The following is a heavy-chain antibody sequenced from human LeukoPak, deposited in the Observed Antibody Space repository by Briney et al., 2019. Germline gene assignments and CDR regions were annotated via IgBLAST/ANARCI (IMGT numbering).Heavy chain of an antibody. D-gene: IGHD3-22*01. CDR2: ISASDGNT. CDR3: AKDDYDNSGHYQNFDY. CDR1: GFTFSNYA. V-gene: IGHV3-23*01. J-gene: IGHJ4*02. Sequence: GGSLRLSCAASGFTFSNYAMSWVRQAPGKGLGWVSAISASDGNTHYADSVKGRFTISRDNSENTLYLQMNSLRAEDTAVYFCAKDDYDNSGHYQNFDYWGPGTLVTVSS.